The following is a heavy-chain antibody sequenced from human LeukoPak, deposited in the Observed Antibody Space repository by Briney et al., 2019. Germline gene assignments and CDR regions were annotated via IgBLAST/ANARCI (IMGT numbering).Heavy chain of an antibody. CDR3: ARDLRYKAGIAAAGPYYFDY. J-gene: IGHJ4*02. D-gene: IGHD6-13*01. CDR2: ISYDGSNK. Sequence: GRSLRLSCAASGFTFSSYAMHWVRQAPGKGLEWVAVISYDGSNKYYADSVKGRFTISRDNSKNTLYLQMNSLRAEDTAVYYCARDLRYKAGIAAAGPYYFDYWGQGTLVTVSS. CDR1: GFTFSSYA. V-gene: IGHV3-30-3*01.